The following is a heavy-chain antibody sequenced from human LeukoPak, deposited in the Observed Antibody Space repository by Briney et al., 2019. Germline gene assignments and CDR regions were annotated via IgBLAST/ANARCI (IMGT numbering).Heavy chain of an antibody. J-gene: IGHJ4*02. CDR2: ISYTGTYI. D-gene: IGHD1-26*01. CDR1: GFTFSSYG. CDR3: VRDRGTYRPIDY. Sequence: GGSLRLSCAASGFTFSSYGMHWVRQAPGKGLEWVSSISYTGTYIYYADSVKGRFTISRDNAQNSLYLQMNSLRAEDTAIYYCVRDRGTYRPIDYWGQGTLVTVSS. V-gene: IGHV3-21*04.